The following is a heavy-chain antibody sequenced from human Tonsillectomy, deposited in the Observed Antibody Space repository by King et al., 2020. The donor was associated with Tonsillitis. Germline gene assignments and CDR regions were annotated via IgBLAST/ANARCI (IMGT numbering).Heavy chain of an antibody. CDR1: GFTFSNAW. J-gene: IGHJ5*02. Sequence: VQLVESGGGLVKPGGSLRLSCAASGFTFSNAWMSWVRQAPGKGLEWVGRIKSKTDGGTTDYAAPVKGRFTISRDDSKNTLYLQMNSLKTEDTAVYYCTTYPGRAGGFLPWGQGTLVTVSS. D-gene: IGHD1-26*01. V-gene: IGHV3-15*01. CDR3: TTYPGRAGGFLP. CDR2: IKSKTDGGTT.